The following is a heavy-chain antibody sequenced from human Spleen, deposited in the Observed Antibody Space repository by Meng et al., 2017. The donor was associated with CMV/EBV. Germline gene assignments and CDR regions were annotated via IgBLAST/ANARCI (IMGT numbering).Heavy chain of an antibody. CDR2: ISSSGSTI. CDR3: ARDWGYSSFDS. D-gene: IGHD4-11*01. V-gene: IGHV3-11*04. CDR1: GFTFSDYY. Sequence: SCAASGFTFSDYYMGWIRQAPGKGLEWVSYISSSGSTIYYADSVKGRFTISRDNAKNSLYLQMNSLRAEDTAVYYCARDWGYSSFDSWGQGTLVTVSS. J-gene: IGHJ4*02.